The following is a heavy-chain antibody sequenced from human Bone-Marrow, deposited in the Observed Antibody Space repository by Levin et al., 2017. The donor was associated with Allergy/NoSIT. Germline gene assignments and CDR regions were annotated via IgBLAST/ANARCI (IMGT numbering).Heavy chain of an antibody. J-gene: IGHJ4*02. V-gene: IGHV3-7*01. CDR1: GFTFSSYW. CDR3: ARDGATTVTKGYFDY. Sequence: GGSLRLSCAASGFTFSSYWMSWVRQAPGKGLEWVANIKQDGSEKYYVDSVKGRFTISRDNAKNSLYLQMNSLRAEDTAVYYCARDGATTVTKGYFDYWGQGTLVTVSS. D-gene: IGHD4-17*01. CDR2: IKQDGSEK.